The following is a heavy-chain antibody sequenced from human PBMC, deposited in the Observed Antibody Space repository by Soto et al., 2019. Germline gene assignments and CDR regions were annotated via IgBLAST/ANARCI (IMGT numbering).Heavy chain of an antibody. Sequence: QVQLVESGGGVVQPGRSLRLSCAASGFTFSSYGMHWVRQAPGKGLEWVAVISYDGSNKYYADSVRGRFTISRDNSKNTLYLHRNSLRAEDTAVYYCAKASVRGGATLTSYFDLWGRGTLVTVSS. CDR1: GFTFSSYG. CDR2: ISYDGSNK. J-gene: IGHJ2*01. V-gene: IGHV3-30*18. CDR3: AKASVRGGATLTSYFDL. D-gene: IGHD1-26*01.